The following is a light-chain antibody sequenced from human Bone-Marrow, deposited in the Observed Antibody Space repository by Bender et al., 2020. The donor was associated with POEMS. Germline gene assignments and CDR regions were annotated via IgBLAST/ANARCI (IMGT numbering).Light chain of an antibody. CDR1: SSNIGNHG. CDR2: YDD. CDR3: AGSHASLCAWV. V-gene: IGLV1-36*01. Sequence: QSVVTQPPSLSEAPRHRVTISSSGSSSNIGNHGVNWYQQLPGEAPKLLIYYDDLTTPGVSDRFSASKSGTSTSLAISARHSADEALYYCAGSHASLCAWVFGGGTKLTVL. J-gene: IGLJ3*02.